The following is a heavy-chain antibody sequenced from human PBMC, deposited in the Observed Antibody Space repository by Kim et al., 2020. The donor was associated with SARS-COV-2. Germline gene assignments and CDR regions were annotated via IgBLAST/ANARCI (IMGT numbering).Heavy chain of an antibody. CDR3: TRVKESTFYFEY. Sequence: ASVKVSCKSSGNTFTSSYIHWVRQAPGQGLEWMGLIKPTDGTTNHAQTFQGRVTMTRDTSTTTVYMELSSLRSEDMAMYYCTRVKESTFYFEYWGQGSLVTVSS. CDR1: GNTFTSSY. CDR2: IKPTDGTT. J-gene: IGHJ4*02. D-gene: IGHD3-3*01. V-gene: IGHV1-46*01.